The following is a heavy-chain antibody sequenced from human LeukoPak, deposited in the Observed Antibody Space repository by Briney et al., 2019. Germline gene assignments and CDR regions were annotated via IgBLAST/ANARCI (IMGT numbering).Heavy chain of an antibody. Sequence: PSETLSLTCTVSGGSISSYYWSWIRQPPGKGLEWIGYISCSGSTKYNPSLKSRASISVDTSKNQFSLKLSSVTAADTAVYYCARETWIGYYFDYWGQGTLVTVSS. J-gene: IGHJ4*02. CDR1: GGSISSYY. D-gene: IGHD5-12*01. V-gene: IGHV4-59*01. CDR2: ISCSGST. CDR3: ARETWIGYYFDY.